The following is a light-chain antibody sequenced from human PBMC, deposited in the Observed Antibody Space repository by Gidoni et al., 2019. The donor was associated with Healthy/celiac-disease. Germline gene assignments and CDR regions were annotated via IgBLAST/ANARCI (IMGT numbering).Light chain of an antibody. CDR1: SGINVGTYR. CDR3: MIWHSSAVV. J-gene: IGLJ2*01. Sequence: QAVLTQPSSLSASPGASASLTCTLRSGINVGTYRIYWHQQKPGSPPQYLLRYKSDSDKQQGSGVPSRFSGSKDASANAGILLISGLQSEDEADYYCMIWHSSAVVFGGGTKLTVL. V-gene: IGLV5-45*02. CDR2: YKSDSDK.